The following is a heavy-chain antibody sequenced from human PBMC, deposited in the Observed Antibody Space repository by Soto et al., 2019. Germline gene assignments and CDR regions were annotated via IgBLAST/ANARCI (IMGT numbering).Heavy chain of an antibody. CDR3: ARDQGVTTLYYHGMDV. V-gene: IGHV3-30-3*01. J-gene: IGHJ6*02. CDR1: GFTFSSYA. CDR2: ISYDGSNK. D-gene: IGHD4-4*01. Sequence: QVQLVESGGGVVQPGRSLRLSCAASGFTFSSYAMHWVRQAPGQGLEWVALISYDGSNKYYADSVKGRFTISRDNSKNTLYLQMNSLRPEDTAVYHCARDQGVTTLYYHGMDVWGQGTTVTVSS.